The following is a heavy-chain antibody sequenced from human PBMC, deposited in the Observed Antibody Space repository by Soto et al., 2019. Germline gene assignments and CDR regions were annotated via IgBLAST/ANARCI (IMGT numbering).Heavy chain of an antibody. CDR3: ARANVDTAMVTLLDY. J-gene: IGHJ4*02. CDR2: IWYDGSNK. Sequence: QVQLVESGGGVVQPGRSLRLSCAASGFTFSSYRMHWVRQAPGKGLEWVAVIWYDGSNKYYADSVKGRFTISRDNSKNTLYLQMNSLRAEDTAVYYCARANVDTAMVTLLDYWGQGTLVTVSS. CDR1: GFTFSSYR. D-gene: IGHD5-18*01. V-gene: IGHV3-33*01.